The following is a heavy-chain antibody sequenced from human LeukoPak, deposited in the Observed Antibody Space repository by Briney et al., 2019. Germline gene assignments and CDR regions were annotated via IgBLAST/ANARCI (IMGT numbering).Heavy chain of an antibody. CDR2: IKNRNRGRTT. CDR1: GFTFPDAW. D-gene: IGHD3-10*01. V-gene: IGHV3-15*01. Sequence: GGSLRLFCAASGFTFPDAWMHWVRQAPGKGLEWVGRIKNRNRGRTTDYTAPVKGRFTISRDDSRDTVYLQMNSLKTDDTAVYYCVTDGGQLPYYFTYWGQGTLVTVSS. CDR3: VTDGGQLPYYFTY. J-gene: IGHJ1*01.